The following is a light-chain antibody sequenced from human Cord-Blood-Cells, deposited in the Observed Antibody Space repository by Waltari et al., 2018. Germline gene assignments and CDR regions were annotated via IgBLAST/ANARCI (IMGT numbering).Light chain of an antibody. CDR1: SSDVGGYNF. CDR3: CSYAATDVV. J-gene: IGLJ2*01. V-gene: IGLV2-11*01. CDR2: DVS. Sequence: QSALTQPRSVSGSPGQSVTISCTGTSSDVGGYNFVSWYQQHPGKAPKHMIYDVSKRPSGVPDRFSGSNSGNTASLTTSALQDADEADYYCCSYAATDVVFGGGTKLTVL.